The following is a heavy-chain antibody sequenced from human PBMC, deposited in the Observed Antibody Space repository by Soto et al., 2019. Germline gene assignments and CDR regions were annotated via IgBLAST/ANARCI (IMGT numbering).Heavy chain of an antibody. CDR1: GYTFNNYA. D-gene: IGHD6-6*01. CDR2: ISGSGAGS. V-gene: IGHV3-23*01. CDR3: TKTDPSRANKDH. Sequence: GGSLRLSCAVSGYTFNNYAMSWVRQAPGRGLEWVSAISGSGAGSYYADSVKGRFTISRDNSKNMLYLQMNSLRAEGTAVYYCTKTDPSRANKDHWGKGTLVTVSS. J-gene: IGHJ4*02.